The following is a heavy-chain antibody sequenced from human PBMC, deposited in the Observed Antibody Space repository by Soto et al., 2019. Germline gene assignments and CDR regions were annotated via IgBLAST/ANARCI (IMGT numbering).Heavy chain of an antibody. V-gene: IGHV1-69*13. J-gene: IGHJ6*02. CDR1: GGTFSSYA. CDR2: IIPIFGTA. CDR3: ARVRKWELLSYYAMDV. D-gene: IGHD1-26*01. Sequence: SVKVSCKASGGTFSSYAISWVRQAPGQGLEWMGGIIPIFGTANYAQKFQGRVTITADESTSTAYMELSSLRSEDTAVYYCARVRKWELLSYYAMDVWGQGTTVTVSS.